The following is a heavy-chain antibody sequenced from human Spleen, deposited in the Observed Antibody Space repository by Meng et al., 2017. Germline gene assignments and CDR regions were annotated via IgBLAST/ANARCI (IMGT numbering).Heavy chain of an antibody. V-gene: IGHV3-7*01. D-gene: IGHD1-20*01. CDR1: GFTFSTYA. CDR3: AREGISGTTSDY. CDR2: IKQDGSDK. J-gene: IGHJ4*02. Sequence: GESLKISCAASGFTFSTYAMHWVRQAPGKGLEWVANIKQDGSDKYYVDSVKGRFTISRDDAKNSVYLQMNSLRAEDTAVYYCAREGISGTTSDYWGQGTLVTVSS.